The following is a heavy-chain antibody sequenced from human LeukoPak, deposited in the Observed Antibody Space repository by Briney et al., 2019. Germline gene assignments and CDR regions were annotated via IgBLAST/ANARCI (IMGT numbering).Heavy chain of an antibody. CDR2: IIPIFGTA. CDR3: ARVEVDYYDSSGARGDFDI. J-gene: IGHJ3*02. D-gene: IGHD3-22*01. CDR1: GGTFSSYA. Sequence: SVKVSCKASGGTFSSYAISWVRQAPGQGLEWMGGIIPIFGTANYAQKFQGRVTITTDESTSTAYMELSSLRSEDTAVYYCARVEVDYYDSSGARGDFDIWGQGTMVTVSS. V-gene: IGHV1-69*05.